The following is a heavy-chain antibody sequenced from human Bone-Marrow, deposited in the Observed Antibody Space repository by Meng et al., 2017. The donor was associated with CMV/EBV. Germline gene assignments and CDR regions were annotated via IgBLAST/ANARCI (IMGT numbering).Heavy chain of an antibody. Sequence: GESLKISCAASGFTFSDYYMSWIRQAPGKGLEWVSYISSSGSTIYYADSVKGRFTISRDNAKNSLYLQMNSLRAEDTAVYYCTRLLVGVTSFDYWGQGTLVTVSS. D-gene: IGHD1-26*01. CDR1: GFTFSDYY. CDR3: TRLLVGVTSFDY. V-gene: IGHV3-11*04. J-gene: IGHJ4*02. CDR2: ISSSGSTI.